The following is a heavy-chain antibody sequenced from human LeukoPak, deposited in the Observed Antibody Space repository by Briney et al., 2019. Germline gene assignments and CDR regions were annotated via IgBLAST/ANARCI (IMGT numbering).Heavy chain of an antibody. V-gene: IGHV4-39*07. D-gene: IGHD3-22*01. CDR1: GGSISSSGYY. CDR2: IYHSGST. J-gene: IGHJ4*02. CDR3: ARVSSMIVVVITREYYFNY. Sequence: PSETLSLTCTVSGGSISSSGYYWGWIRQPPGKGLEWIGSIYHSGSTYYNPSLKSRVTISVDTSKNQFSLKLSSVTAADTAVYYCARVSSMIVVVITREYYFNYWGQGTLVTVSS.